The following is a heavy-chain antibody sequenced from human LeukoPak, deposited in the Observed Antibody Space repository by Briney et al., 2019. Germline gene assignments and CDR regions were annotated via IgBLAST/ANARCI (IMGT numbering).Heavy chain of an antibody. J-gene: IGHJ3*02. V-gene: IGHV3-23*01. CDR2: ITSSGDTT. CDR1: GVTFSTYA. D-gene: IGHD2-2*01. CDR3: TTDVPLGEYSSSTSCLGASDI. Sequence: GGSLRLSCAPSGVTFSTYAMSWVRQAPGKGLEWVSAITSSGDTTYYADSVKGRFSISRDNSKNTLYLQMNSLRAEVTAIDYCTTDVPLGEYSSSTSCLGASDIWGQGTMVTVSS.